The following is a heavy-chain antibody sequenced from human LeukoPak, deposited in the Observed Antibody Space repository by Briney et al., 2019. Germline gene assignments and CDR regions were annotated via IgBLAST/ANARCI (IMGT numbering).Heavy chain of an antibody. CDR1: GFTFSSYS. V-gene: IGHV3-48*01. CDR2: ISSSSSTI. Sequence: GGSRRLSCAASGFTFSSYSMNWVRQAPGKGLEWVSYISSSSSTIYYADSVKGRFTISRDNSKNTLYLQMNSLRAEDTAIYYCAKMPVSYSSGWSTFDYWGQGTLVTVSS. D-gene: IGHD6-19*01. J-gene: IGHJ4*02. CDR3: AKMPVSYSSGWSTFDY.